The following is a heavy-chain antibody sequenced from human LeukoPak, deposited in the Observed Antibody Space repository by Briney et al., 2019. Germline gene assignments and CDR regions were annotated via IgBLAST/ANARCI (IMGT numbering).Heavy chain of an antibody. Sequence: ASVKVSCKASGYTFTSYYMYWVRQAPGQGLEWMGIINPSGGNTSYAQKFQGRVTMTRATSTSTVYMELSSLRSEDTAVYYCARDERDEVMDVWGQGTTVTVSS. J-gene: IGHJ6*02. V-gene: IGHV1-46*01. CDR2: INPSGGNT. CDR3: ARDERDEVMDV. D-gene: IGHD1-1*01. CDR1: GYTFTSYY.